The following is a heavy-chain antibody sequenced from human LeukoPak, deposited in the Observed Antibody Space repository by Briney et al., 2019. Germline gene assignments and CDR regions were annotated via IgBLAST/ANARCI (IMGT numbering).Heavy chain of an antibody. CDR3: ARGQGDYKPPYFDY. CDR1: GYSISSGYY. J-gene: IGHJ4*02. D-gene: IGHD4-17*01. V-gene: IGHV4-38-2*01. Sequence: SETLSLTCAVSGYSISSGYYWGWIRQPPGKGLEWIGSIYHSGSTYYNPSLKSRVTISVDTSKNQFSLKLSSVTAADTAVCYCARGQGDYKPPYFDYWGQGTLVTVSS. CDR2: IYHSGST.